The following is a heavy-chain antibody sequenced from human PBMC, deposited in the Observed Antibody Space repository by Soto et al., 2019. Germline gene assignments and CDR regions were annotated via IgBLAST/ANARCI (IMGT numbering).Heavy chain of an antibody. CDR2: IYPADSDT. CDR1: GCSLPSQL. V-gene: IGHV5-51*01. CDR3: ERPQHSTKSYYHHHYGMEL. J-gene: IGHJ6*01. Sequence: VESLKSAFKVCGCSLPSQLIVLVLQTPGKGLYWMGSIYPADSDTRYSPSFQCQVTISADKSIGTAYLEWSNLKASDTAMYYCERPQHSTKSYYHHHYGMELWGQGPTV. D-gene: IGHD3-10*01.